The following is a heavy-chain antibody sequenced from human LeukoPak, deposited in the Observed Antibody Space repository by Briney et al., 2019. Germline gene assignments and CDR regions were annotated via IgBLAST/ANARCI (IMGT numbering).Heavy chain of an antibody. Sequence: PSETLSLTCAVYGGSFSGYYWSWIRQPPGKGLEWIGEINHSGSTNYNPSLKSRVTISVDTSKNQFPLKLSSVTAADTAVYYCARGLYSSGWPFDYWGQGTLVTVSS. V-gene: IGHV4-34*01. CDR1: GGSFSGYY. CDR3: ARGLYSSGWPFDY. CDR2: INHSGST. D-gene: IGHD6-19*01. J-gene: IGHJ4*02.